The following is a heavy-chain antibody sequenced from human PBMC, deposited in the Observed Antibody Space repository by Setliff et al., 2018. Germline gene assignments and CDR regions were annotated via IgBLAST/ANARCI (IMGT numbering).Heavy chain of an antibody. CDR1: GYMFRSYG. D-gene: IGHD2-8*01. J-gene: IGHJ4*02. V-gene: IGHV1-18*04. CDR2: NSAYNDNT. Sequence: ASVKVSCKASGYMFRSYGINWMRQAPGQGFEWMGWNSAYNDNTKSSQKFQDRITMTTDTTTSTSYMELRSLRSDDTAVYYCSRLVRYCTTTTCQRASGAEFWGQGTLVTVSS. CDR3: SRLVRYCTTTTCQRASGAEF.